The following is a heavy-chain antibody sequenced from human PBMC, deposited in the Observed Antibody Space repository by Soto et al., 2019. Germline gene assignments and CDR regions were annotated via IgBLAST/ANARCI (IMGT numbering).Heavy chain of an antibody. CDR3: ARGHDSNYDFWSGYSYYYYMDV. CDR1: GGSFCGYY. Sequence: PSETLSLTCAVYGGSFCGYYWSWIRQPPGKGLEWIGEINHSGSTNYNPSLKSRVTISVDTSKNQFSLKLSSVTAADTAVYYCARGHDSNYDFWSGYSYYYYMDVWGKGTTVTVSS. V-gene: IGHV4-34*01. J-gene: IGHJ6*03. D-gene: IGHD3-3*01. CDR2: INHSGST.